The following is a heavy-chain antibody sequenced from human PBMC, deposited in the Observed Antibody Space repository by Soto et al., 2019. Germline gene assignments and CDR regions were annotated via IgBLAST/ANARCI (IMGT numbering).Heavy chain of an antibody. D-gene: IGHD2-2*01. CDR3: ATVDCSSTSCSLSFDY. CDR2: IIPIFGTA. Sequence: GASVKVSCKASGGTFSSYAISWVRQAPGQGLEWMGGIIPIFGTANYAQKFQGRVTITADESTSTAYMELSSLRSEDTAVYYCATVDCSSTSCSLSFDYWGQGTLVTVSS. J-gene: IGHJ4*02. V-gene: IGHV1-69*13. CDR1: GGTFSSYA.